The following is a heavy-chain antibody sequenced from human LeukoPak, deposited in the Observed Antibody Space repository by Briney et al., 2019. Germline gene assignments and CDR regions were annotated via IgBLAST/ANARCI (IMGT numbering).Heavy chain of an antibody. CDR3: ARSEDNLGYFDY. J-gene: IGHJ4*02. D-gene: IGHD1-20*01. CDR1: GGSISSYY. Sequence: SETLSLTCTVSGGSISSYYWNWIRQPPGKGLEWIGYVYYSGGTNYNPSLKSRVTISVHRSRREVSLMLSSVTAADTAVYYCARSEDNLGYFDYWGQGALVTVSS. V-gene: IGHV4-59*01. CDR2: VYYSGGT.